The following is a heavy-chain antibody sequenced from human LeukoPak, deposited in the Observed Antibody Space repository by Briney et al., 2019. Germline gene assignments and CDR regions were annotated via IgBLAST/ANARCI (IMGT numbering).Heavy chain of an antibody. CDR2: TYYRSKWYN. D-gene: IGHD1-14*01. CDR1: GDSVSSNSAA. J-gene: IGHJ4*02. CDR3: ARLRGTTTTSYFDY. Sequence: PSQTLSLTCAISGDSVSSNSAAWNWIRQSPSRGLEWPGRTYYRSKWYNDYAVSVKGRITINPDTSKNHFSLQLNSVTPEDTAVYYCARLRGTTTTSYFDYWDQGILVTVSS. V-gene: IGHV6-1*01.